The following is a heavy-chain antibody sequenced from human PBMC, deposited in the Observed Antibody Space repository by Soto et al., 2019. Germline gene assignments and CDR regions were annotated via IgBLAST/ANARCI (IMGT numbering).Heavy chain of an antibody. D-gene: IGHD3-16*01. CDR1: GFTFIDFG. CDR3: ARDRLITYGAKIAPDH. J-gene: IGHJ5*02. V-gene: IGHV3-33*01. CDR2: IWYDGSYQ. Sequence: GSLRLSCKASGFTFIDFGIHCVRHSAFRWLEWVSAIWYDGSYQYYADPVRGRFTTSRDNSNNTLFLQMNSLRVEDTAVYYCARDRLITYGAKIAPDHWGQGALVTVSS.